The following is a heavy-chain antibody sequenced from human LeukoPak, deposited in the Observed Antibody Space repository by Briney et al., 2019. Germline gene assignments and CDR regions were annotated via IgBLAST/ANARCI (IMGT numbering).Heavy chain of an antibody. V-gene: IGHV4-34*01. Sequence: SETLSLTCAVYGGSFSGYYWNWIRQPPGKGLEWIGSIYYSGSTYYNPSLKSRVTISVDTSKNQFSLKLSSVTAADTAVYYCARRSGVRLDSSGYYFFDYWGQGTLVTVSS. D-gene: IGHD3-22*01. CDR1: GGSFSGYY. CDR2: IYYSGST. J-gene: IGHJ4*02. CDR3: ARRSGVRLDSSGYYFFDY.